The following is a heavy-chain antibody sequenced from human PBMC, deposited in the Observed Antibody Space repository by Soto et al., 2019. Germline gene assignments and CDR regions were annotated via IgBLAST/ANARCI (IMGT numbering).Heavy chain of an antibody. J-gene: IGHJ4*02. CDR3: AKGKAHTLFGVDTLFDY. CDR1: GFPFGSHA. Sequence: EVQLLESGGGLVQPGGSLRLSCAASGFPFGSHAMSWVRQAPGKGLEWVSLVSGNGGTTNYADSVKGRFTISRDNSQKTLYLQMNSLRAEDTAIYYCAKGKAHTLFGVDTLFDYWGQGTLVNVSS. V-gene: IGHV3-23*01. D-gene: IGHD3-3*01. CDR2: VSGNGGTT.